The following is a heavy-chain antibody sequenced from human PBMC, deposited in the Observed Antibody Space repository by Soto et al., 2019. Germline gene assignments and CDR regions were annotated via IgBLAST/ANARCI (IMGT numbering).Heavy chain of an antibody. V-gene: IGHV4-59*01. CDR3: ARAILDYGDYDRAVRWSDP. CDR2: IYYSGST. CDR1: GGSISSYY. J-gene: IGHJ5*02. D-gene: IGHD4-17*01. Sequence: ASETLSLTCTGSGGSISSYYWSWIRQPPGKGLEWIGYIYYSGSTNYNPSLKSRVTISVDTSKNQFSLKLSSVTAADTAVYYCARAILDYGDYDRAVRWSDPWGQGPLVSVST.